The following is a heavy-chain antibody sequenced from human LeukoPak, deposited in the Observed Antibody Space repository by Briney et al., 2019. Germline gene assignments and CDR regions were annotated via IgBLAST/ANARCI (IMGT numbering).Heavy chain of an antibody. J-gene: IGHJ4*02. Sequence: GASVKVSCKASGYTFTNYAMQWVRQAPGQRLEWMGWINAGNGHTRYSQRFQGRVTITRDTSASTVYMEVTSLRFEDTAVYYCARGIWSRTVSSYYFGCWGQGTLVTVSS. CDR1: GYTFTNYA. CDR2: INAGNGHT. D-gene: IGHD3-3*01. CDR3: ARGIWSRTVSSYYFGC. V-gene: IGHV1-3*01.